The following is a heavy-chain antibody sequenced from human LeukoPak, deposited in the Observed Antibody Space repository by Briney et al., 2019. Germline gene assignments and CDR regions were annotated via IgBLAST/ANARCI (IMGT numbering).Heavy chain of an antibody. CDR3: ARDSGSTWFDC. Sequence: SETLFLTCTVSGGSISSYYWSWIRQPPGKGLEWIGYIYYSGSTNYNPALKSRVTISVDTSKNQFTLKLSSVTAADTAVYYCARDSGSTWFDCWGQGTLVTVSS. J-gene: IGHJ4*02. CDR2: IYYSGST. D-gene: IGHD6-13*01. CDR1: GGSISSYY. V-gene: IGHV4-59*01.